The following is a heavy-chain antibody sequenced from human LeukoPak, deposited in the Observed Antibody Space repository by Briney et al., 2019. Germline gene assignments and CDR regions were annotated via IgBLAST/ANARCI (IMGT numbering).Heavy chain of an antibody. V-gene: IGHV3-30*18. CDR1: GFTFSKYG. Sequence: GGSLRLSCAASGFTFSKYGRHWLPQAPGKGREGWAVISYDGSNKYDADSVKGRFTSSRDNSKNTLYLQMNSLRAEDTAVYYCAKRTYYYGSGTYANGMDVWGQGTTVTVSS. CDR3: AKRTYYYGSGTYANGMDV. J-gene: IGHJ6*02. D-gene: IGHD3-10*01. CDR2: ISYDGSNK.